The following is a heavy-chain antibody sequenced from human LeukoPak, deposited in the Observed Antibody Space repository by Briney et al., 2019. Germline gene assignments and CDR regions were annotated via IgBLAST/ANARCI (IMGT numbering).Heavy chain of an antibody. J-gene: IGHJ4*02. CDR3: ARERETYDFSSGSQYLDY. CDR2: ISPSRGRA. D-gene: IGHD3-3*01. V-gene: IGHV1-69*10. CDR1: GGTFSSYA. Sequence: SVRVSCKASGGTFSSYAMSWVRQAPGQGLEWMGGISPSRGRANYAERVEGSVTIPADNSTSTAYMDLSSLRSDDTAVYYSARERETYDFSSGSQYLDYWGQGTLVTVSS.